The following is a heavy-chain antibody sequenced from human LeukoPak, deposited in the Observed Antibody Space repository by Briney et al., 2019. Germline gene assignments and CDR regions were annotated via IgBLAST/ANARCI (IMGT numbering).Heavy chain of an antibody. CDR1: GFTLGAM. J-gene: IGHJ4*02. CDR2: IGDSGGST. Sequence: PGGSLRLSCAASGFTLGAMSWLRQAPGKGLEWVSTIGDSGGSTYYADSVKGRFTISRDNSKNTLYLQINSLRAEDSAVYDCAKYRGFGDSYDFWGQGTLVTVSS. V-gene: IGHV3-23*01. D-gene: IGHD3-10*01. CDR3: AKYRGFGDSYDF.